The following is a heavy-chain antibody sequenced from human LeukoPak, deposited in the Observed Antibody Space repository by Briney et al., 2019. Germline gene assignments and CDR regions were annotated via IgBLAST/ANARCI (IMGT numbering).Heavy chain of an antibody. Sequence: PSETLSLTCAVYGGSFSGYYWSWIRQPPGKGLEWIGEINHSGSTNYNPSLKSRVTISVDTSKNQFSLKLSSVTAADTAVYYCAREVGAVIYYMDVWGKGTTVTVSS. CDR3: AREVGAVIYYMDV. CDR2: INHSGST. D-gene: IGHD1-26*01. J-gene: IGHJ6*03. CDR1: GGSFSGYY. V-gene: IGHV4-34*01.